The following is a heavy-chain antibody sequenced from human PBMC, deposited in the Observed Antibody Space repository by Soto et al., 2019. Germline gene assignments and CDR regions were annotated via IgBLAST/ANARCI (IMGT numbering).Heavy chain of an antibody. Sequence: QLQLQESGPGLVKPSETLSLTCTVSGGSISSSSYYWGWIRQPPGKGLEWIGSICYSGSTYYNPSLKSRVTRSVDTSKNQFSLKLSSVTAADTAVYYCARRMAIFGVVIIGGVDYWGQGTLVTVSS. CDR3: ARRMAIFGVVIIGGVDY. D-gene: IGHD3-3*01. J-gene: IGHJ4*02. CDR2: ICYSGST. V-gene: IGHV4-39*01. CDR1: GGSISSSSYY.